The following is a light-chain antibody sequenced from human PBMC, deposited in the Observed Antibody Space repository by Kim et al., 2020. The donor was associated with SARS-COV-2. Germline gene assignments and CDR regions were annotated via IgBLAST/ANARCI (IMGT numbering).Light chain of an antibody. V-gene: IGLV3-19*01. J-gene: IGLJ3*02. CDR2: GKN. Sequence: ALEQTIRITCQGDSLRSYYAIWYQQKPGQAPVLVIYGKNNRPSGIPDRFSGSSSGNTASLTITGAQAEDEADYYCNSRDSSGNPWVFGGGTQLTVL. CDR1: SLRSYY. CDR3: NSRDSSGNPWV.